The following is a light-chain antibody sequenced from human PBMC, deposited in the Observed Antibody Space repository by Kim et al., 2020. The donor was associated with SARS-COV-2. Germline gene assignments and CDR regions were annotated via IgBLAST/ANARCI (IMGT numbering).Light chain of an antibody. J-gene: IGKJ1*01. CDR1: QSIRSK. Sequence: VSPGDSATLSCRASQSIRSKLAWCQQRPGQAPRLLIDGASARATGIPARFSGSGSGTEFTLTFSSLQSEASAVYFCQQYYNWPLTFGHGTKVDIK. CDR2: GAS. V-gene: IGKV3-15*01. CDR3: QQYYNWPLT.